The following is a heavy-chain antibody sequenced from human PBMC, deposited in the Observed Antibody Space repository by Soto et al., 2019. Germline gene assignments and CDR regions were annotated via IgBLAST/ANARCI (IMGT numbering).Heavy chain of an antibody. CDR3: ASKGQGYYYDSSGYYYSY. D-gene: IGHD3-22*01. CDR1: GCTISSYA. V-gene: IGHV1-69*13. CDR2: IIPIFGTA. Sequence: SVKVSCKASGCTISSYAISWVRQAPGQGLEWMGGIIPIFGTANYAQKFQGRVTITADESTSTAYMELSSLRSEDTAVYYCASKGQGYYYDSSGYYYSYWGQGTLVTVSS. J-gene: IGHJ4*02.